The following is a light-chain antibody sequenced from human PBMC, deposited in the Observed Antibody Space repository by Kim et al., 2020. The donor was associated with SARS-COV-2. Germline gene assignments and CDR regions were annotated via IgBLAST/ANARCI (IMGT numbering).Light chain of an antibody. J-gene: IGLJ3*02. CDR3: GSFTSSTTWV. V-gene: IGLV2-18*02. CDR1: SSDVGGYNR. CDR2: EVT. Sequence: QSALTQPPSVSGSPGQSVTISCTGTSSDVGGYNRVSWYQQPPGTAPKLMIYEVTNRPSGVPDRFSGSKSGNTASLTISGLLAEDEGDYYCGSFTSSTTWVFGGGTQLTVL.